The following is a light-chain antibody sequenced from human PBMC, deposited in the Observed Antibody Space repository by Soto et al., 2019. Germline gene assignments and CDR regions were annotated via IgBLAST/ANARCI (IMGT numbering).Light chain of an antibody. J-gene: IGLJ3*02. Sequence: QSALTQPRSVSGSPGQSVTISCTGISGDVGAYDRVSWYQHHPTKAPKLIIYDVTNRPSGVPYRFSGSKSGSTASLTISGLQAEDEADYYCCSHAGGSSWVFGGGTKLTVL. CDR1: SGDVGAYDR. V-gene: IGLV2-11*01. CDR3: CSHAGGSSWV. CDR2: DVT.